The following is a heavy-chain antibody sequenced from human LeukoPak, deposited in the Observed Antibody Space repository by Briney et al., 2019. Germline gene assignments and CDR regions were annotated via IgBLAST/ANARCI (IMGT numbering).Heavy chain of an antibody. CDR3: ARGSPLKYCSGGSCLLY. V-gene: IGHV4-61*02. CDR2: IYTSGST. Sequence: SETLSLTCTVSGGSISRGSYYWSWIRQPAGKGLEWIGRIYTSGSTNYNPSFKSRVTISVDTYKNQFSLKLSSVTAADTAVYYCARGSPLKYCSGGSCLLYWGQGTLVTVSS. D-gene: IGHD2-15*01. CDR1: GGSISRGSYY. J-gene: IGHJ4*02.